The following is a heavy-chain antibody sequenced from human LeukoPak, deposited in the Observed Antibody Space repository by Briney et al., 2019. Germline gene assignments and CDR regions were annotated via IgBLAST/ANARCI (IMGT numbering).Heavy chain of an antibody. D-gene: IGHD2-15*01. CDR2: IYSAGNT. CDR3: ARAPVTSCRGAFCYPFDI. V-gene: IGHV3-53*01. CDR1: GFTVSSNS. J-gene: IGHJ4*02. Sequence: PGGSLRLSCTVSGFTVSSNSMSWVRQAPGKGLEWVSFIYSAGNTHYSDSVKGRFTISRDNSKNTLYLQMNSLRADDAAVYYCARAPVTSCRGAFCYPFDIWGQGTLVTVSS.